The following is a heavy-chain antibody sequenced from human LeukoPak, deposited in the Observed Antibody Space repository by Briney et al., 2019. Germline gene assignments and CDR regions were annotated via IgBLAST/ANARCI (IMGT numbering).Heavy chain of an antibody. CDR3: ARAKVTYYYDGNGYYYFDS. Sequence: PSETLSLTCSVSAVSISGSYWTWIRQSPGKGLEWIGYIYYSGSTNYSPSLKSRVTISVDTSKKQFSLKLRSVTAADTAVYYCARAKVTYYYDGNGYYYFDSWGQGTLVTVSS. J-gene: IGHJ4*02. CDR2: IYYSGST. V-gene: IGHV4-59*01. CDR1: AVSISGSY. D-gene: IGHD3-22*01.